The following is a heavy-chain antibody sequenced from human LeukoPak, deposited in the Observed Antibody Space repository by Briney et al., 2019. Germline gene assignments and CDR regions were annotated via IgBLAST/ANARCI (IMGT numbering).Heavy chain of an antibody. CDR3: AREENYYDSSGRRDY. J-gene: IGHJ4*02. D-gene: IGHD3-22*01. CDR1: GFTFSSYS. CDR2: ISSSSSYI. V-gene: IGHV3-21*01. Sequence: GRSLRLSCAASGFTFSSYSMNWVRQAPGKGLEWVSSISSSSSYIYYADSVKGRFTISRDNAKNSLYLQMNSLRAEDTAVYYCAREENYYDSSGRRDYWGQGTLVTVSS.